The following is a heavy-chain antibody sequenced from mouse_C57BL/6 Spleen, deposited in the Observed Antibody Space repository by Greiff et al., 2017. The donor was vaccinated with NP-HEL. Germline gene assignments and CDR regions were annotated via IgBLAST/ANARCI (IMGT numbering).Heavy chain of an antibody. CDR2: IRNKANGYTT. Sequence: EVQLQESGGGLVQPGGSLSLSCAASGYTFTDYYMSWVRQPPGKALEWLGFIRNKANGYTTEYSASVKGRFTISRANSQSILYLQMNALRAEDSATYYCASSLPVDYWGQGTSVTVSS. D-gene: IGHD5-5*01. CDR3: ASSLPVDY. CDR1: GYTFTDYY. V-gene: IGHV7-3*01. J-gene: IGHJ4*01.